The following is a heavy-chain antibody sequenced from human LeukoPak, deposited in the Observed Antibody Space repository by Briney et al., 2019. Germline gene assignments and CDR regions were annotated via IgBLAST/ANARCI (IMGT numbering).Heavy chain of an antibody. J-gene: IGHJ4*02. CDR1: GFTVSSNY. Sequence: GSLRLSCAAYGFTVSSNYMNWVRQAPGKGLEWVSVIYSGGVTYYADSVRGRFTISRDNSKSTLYLQMNSLRAEDTAVYYCARGYGPDYWGQGTLVTVSS. CDR2: IYSGGVT. D-gene: IGHD2-15*01. CDR3: ARGYGPDY. V-gene: IGHV3-53*01.